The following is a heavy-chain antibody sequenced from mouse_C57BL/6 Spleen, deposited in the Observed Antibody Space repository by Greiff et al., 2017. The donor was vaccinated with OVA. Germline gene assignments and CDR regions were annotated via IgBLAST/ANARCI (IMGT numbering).Heavy chain of an antibody. CDR1: GYTFTSYW. D-gene: IGHD1-2*01. V-gene: IGHV1-61*01. Sequence: QVQLQQPGAELVRPGSSVKLSCKASGYTFTSYWMDWVKQRPGQGLEWIGNIYPSDSETHYNQKFKDKATLTVDKPSSTAYMQLSSLTSEDSAVYDCARGGAITTGGYFDYWGQGTTLTVSS. CDR2: IYPSDSET. J-gene: IGHJ2*01. CDR3: ARGGAITTGGYFDY.